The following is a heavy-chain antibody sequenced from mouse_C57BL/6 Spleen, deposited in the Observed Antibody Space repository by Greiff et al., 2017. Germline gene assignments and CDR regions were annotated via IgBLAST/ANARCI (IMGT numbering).Heavy chain of an antibody. D-gene: IGHD2-3*01. V-gene: IGHV1-50*01. CDR1: GYTFTSYW. Sequence: VQLQHPGAELVKPGASVKLSCKASGYTFTSYWMQWVKQRPGQGLEWIGEIDPSDSYTNYNQKFKGKATLTVDTSSSTAYMQLSSLTSEDSAVYYCARSGYDGYYGYFDYWGQGTTLTVSS. J-gene: IGHJ2*01. CDR2: IDPSDSYT. CDR3: ARSGYDGYYGYFDY.